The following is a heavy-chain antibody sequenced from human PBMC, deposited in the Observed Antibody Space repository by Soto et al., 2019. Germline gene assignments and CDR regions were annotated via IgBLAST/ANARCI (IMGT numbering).Heavy chain of an antibody. CDR2: IYPGDSDT. J-gene: IGHJ6*02. Sequence: GESLKISCKGSGYSFTSYWIGWVRQMPGKGLEWMGIIYPGDSDTRYSPSFQGQVTISADKSISTAYLQWSSLKASDTAMYYCARGPYSRGWYDYYYYYGMDVWGQGTTVTVAS. CDR3: ARGPYSRGWYDYYYYYGMDV. V-gene: IGHV5-51*01. CDR1: GYSFTSYW. D-gene: IGHD6-19*01.